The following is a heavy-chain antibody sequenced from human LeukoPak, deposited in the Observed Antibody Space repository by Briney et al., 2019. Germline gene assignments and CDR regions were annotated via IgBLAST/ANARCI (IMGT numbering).Heavy chain of an antibody. Sequence: HPGGSLRLSCVASGFTFSGSAVHWVRQASGKGLEWVSRIRSKNNNYATAYAESVKGRFTISGDDSKNTAYLQMNSLKTEDTAVYYCTRDYSSSSGRAFDIWGQGTMVSVSS. CDR1: GFTFSGSA. V-gene: IGHV3-73*01. CDR3: TRDYSSSSGRAFDI. CDR2: IRSKNNNYAT. D-gene: IGHD6-6*01. J-gene: IGHJ3*02.